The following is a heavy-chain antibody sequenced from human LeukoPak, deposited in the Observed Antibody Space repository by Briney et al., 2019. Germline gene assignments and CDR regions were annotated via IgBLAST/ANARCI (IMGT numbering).Heavy chain of an antibody. D-gene: IGHD5-18*01. CDR2: IIPIFGTA. CDR1: GGTFSSYA. J-gene: IGHJ4*02. V-gene: IGHV1-69*06. CDR3: ASAAMVTNGDDY. Sequence: ASVKVSCKASGGTFSSYAISWMRQAPGQGLEWMGGIIPIFGTANYAQKFQGRVTITADKSTSTAYMELSSLRSEDTAVYYCASAAMVTNGDDYWGQGTLVTVSS.